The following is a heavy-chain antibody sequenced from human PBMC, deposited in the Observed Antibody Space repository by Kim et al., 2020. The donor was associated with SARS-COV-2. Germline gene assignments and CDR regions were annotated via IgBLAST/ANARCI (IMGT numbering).Heavy chain of an antibody. J-gene: IGHJ4*02. D-gene: IGHD3-22*01. CDR3: ARVEGLWDDSSGYYPPYFDY. CDR2: IYYSGST. Sequence: SETLSLTCTVSGGSISSGGYYWSWIRQHPGKGLEWIGYIYYSGSTYYNPSLKSRVTISVDTSKNQFSLKLSSVTAADTAVYYCARVEGLWDDSSGYYPPYFDYWGQGTLVTVSS. V-gene: IGHV4-31*03. CDR1: GGSISSGGYY.